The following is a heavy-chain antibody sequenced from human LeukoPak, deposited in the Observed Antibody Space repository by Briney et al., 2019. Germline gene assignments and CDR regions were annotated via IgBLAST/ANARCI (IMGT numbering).Heavy chain of an antibody. V-gene: IGHV1-18*01. Sequence: ASVKVSCKASGYTFTSYGISWVRQAPGQGLGWMGWISAYNGNTNYAQKFQGRVTITADKSTSTAYKELSSLRSEDTAVYYCATRRMSYYYDSSGYYSPFDYWGQGTLVTVSS. CDR1: GYTFTSYG. D-gene: IGHD3-22*01. J-gene: IGHJ4*02. CDR2: ISAYNGNT. CDR3: ATRRMSYYYDSSGYYSPFDY.